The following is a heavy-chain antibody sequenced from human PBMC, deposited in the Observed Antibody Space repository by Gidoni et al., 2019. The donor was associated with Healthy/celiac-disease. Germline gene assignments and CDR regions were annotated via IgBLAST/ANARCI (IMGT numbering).Heavy chain of an antibody. CDR2: NRGRGGST. V-gene: IGHV3-23*01. J-gene: IGHJ4*02. CDR3: AKFEARDPAMYYFDY. CDR1: SNTSSSYA. Sequence: SSNTSSSYAMSWVRQAPGKGLEWVSANRGRGGSTDYADSVKGRFTISRDNSKNTLYLQMNSLRAEDTAVYYCAKFEARDPAMYYFDYWGQGTLVTVSS.